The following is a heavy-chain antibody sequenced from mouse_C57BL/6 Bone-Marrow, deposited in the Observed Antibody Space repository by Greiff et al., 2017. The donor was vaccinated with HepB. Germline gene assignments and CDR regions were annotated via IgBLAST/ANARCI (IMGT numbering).Heavy chain of an antibody. CDR1: GFSLTSYG. V-gene: IGHV2-2*01. Sequence: VKVVESGPGLVQPSQSLSITCTVSGFSLTSYGVHWVRQSPGKGLEWLGVIWSGGSTDYNAAFISRLSISKDNSKSQVFFKMNSLQADDTAIYYCARNPYYWYFDVWGTGTTVTVSS. CDR3: ARNPYYWYFDV. CDR2: IWSGGST. J-gene: IGHJ1*03.